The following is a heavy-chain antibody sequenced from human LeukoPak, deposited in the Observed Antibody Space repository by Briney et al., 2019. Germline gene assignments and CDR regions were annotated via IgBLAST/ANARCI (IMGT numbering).Heavy chain of an antibody. CDR3: ARDFYDSSGYYYGAFDM. J-gene: IGHJ3*02. Sequence: GGSLRLSCAASGFTVSTYGMNWVRQAPGKGLEWVSSIRGSTSYINYADSVKGRFTISRDNAKSSLYLQMSSLRAEDTAMYYCARDFYDSSGYYYGAFDMWGQGTMVTVSS. CDR2: IRGSTSYI. V-gene: IGHV3-21*01. D-gene: IGHD3-22*01. CDR1: GFTVSTYG.